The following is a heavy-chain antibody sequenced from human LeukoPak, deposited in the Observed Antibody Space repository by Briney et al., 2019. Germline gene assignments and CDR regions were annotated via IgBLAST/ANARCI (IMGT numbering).Heavy chain of an antibody. J-gene: IGHJ3*01. CDR1: GDSISSSIYY. CDR2: IYSSGNT. D-gene: IGHD3-16*01. CDR3: ARDVSNP. Sequence: SSETLSLTCTVSGDSISSSIYYWGWIRQPPGKGLEWIGSIYSSGNTYYNPSLKSRVTISLDTSKNQFSLRLSSVTAADTAVYFCARDVSNPWGQGTMVTVSS. V-gene: IGHV4-39*01.